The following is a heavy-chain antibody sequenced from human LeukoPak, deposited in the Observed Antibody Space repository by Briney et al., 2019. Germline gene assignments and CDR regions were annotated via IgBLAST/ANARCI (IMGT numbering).Heavy chain of an antibody. D-gene: IGHD6-19*01. CDR3: TRGSSGRRDN. J-gene: IGHJ4*02. CDR1: GYTFTSCD. CDR2: MNPNSGKT. V-gene: IGHV1-8*01. Sequence: ASVKVSCKASGYTFTSCDINWVGQATGQGLEWMGWMNPNSGKTGYGQSFQGRITMTRDISIGTAYMELSNLTSEDTAIYYCTRGSSGRRDNWGQGTLVTVSA.